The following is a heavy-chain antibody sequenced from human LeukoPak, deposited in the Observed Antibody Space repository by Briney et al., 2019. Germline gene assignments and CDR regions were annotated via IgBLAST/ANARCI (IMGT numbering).Heavy chain of an antibody. Sequence: PGGSLRLSCAASGFIFSSYGMNWVRQVPGKGLEWISYISNSGSTIIYADSVKGRFTISRDNAKNSLYLQMDSLRAEDTAVYYCARLDYYRGAGSYGGDYWGQGTLDTVSS. CDR2: ISNSGSTI. V-gene: IGHV3-48*01. CDR3: ARLDYYRGAGSYGGDY. CDR1: GFIFSSYG. D-gene: IGHD3-10*01. J-gene: IGHJ4*02.